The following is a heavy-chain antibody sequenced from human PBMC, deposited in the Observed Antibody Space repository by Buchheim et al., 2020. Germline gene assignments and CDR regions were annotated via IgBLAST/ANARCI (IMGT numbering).Heavy chain of an antibody. Sequence: QVQLQESGPGLVKPSQTLSLTCTVSGGSISSGGYYWSWIRQHPGKGLEWIGYIYYSGSTYYTPSLKIRVPISVDTSKNTLSLKLSSVTAADTAVYYCARVPLGYCSGGSCSPGWFDPWGQGTL. CDR3: ARVPLGYCSGGSCSPGWFDP. CDR1: GGSISSGGYY. V-gene: IGHV4-31*03. CDR2: IYYSGST. D-gene: IGHD2-15*01. J-gene: IGHJ5*02.